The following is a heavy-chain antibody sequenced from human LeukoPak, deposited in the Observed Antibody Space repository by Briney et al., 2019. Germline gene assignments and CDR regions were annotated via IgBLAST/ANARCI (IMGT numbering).Heavy chain of an antibody. CDR1: GGSFSGYY. CDR2: INHGGST. CDR3: ARTSYYYGMDV. J-gene: IGHJ6*02. V-gene: IGHV4-34*01. Sequence: SETLSLTCAVYGGSFSGYYWSWIRQPSGKGLEWIGEINHGGSTNYNPSLKSRVTISVDTSKNQFSLKLSSVTAADTAVYYCARTSYYYGMDVWGQGTTVTVSS.